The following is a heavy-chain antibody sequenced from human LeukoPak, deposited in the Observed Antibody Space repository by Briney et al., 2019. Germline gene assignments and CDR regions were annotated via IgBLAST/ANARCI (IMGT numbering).Heavy chain of an antibody. D-gene: IGHD6-13*01. CDR2: INHSGST. CDR1: GGSFSRYS. Sequence: ASETLSLTRAVYGGSFSRYSWSWIRQPPAKGLDWIGEINHSGSTNYNPSLKGRVTISVDTSKNQFSLKLRSVTAADTAVYYCARVVGKYSSSWYYWGQGTLVTVSS. J-gene: IGHJ4*02. CDR3: ARVVGKYSSSWYY. V-gene: IGHV4-34*01.